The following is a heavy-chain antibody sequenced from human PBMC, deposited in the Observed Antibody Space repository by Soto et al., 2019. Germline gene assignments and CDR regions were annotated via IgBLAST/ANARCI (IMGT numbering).Heavy chain of an antibody. D-gene: IGHD1-1*01. Sequence: SETLALTSTVSGGSIRSSSYYGGWIRQPPGKGLEWIGSIYYSGSTYYNPSLKSRVTISVDTSKNQFSLKLSSVTAADTAVYYSARQPWNNWFDPRGQGTLVTVSS. V-gene: IGHV4-39*01. J-gene: IGHJ5*02. CDR3: ARQPWNNWFDP. CDR1: GGSIRSSSYY. CDR2: IYYSGST.